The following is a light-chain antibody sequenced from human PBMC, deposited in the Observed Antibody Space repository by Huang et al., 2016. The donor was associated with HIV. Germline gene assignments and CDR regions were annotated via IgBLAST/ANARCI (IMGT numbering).Light chain of an antibody. CDR2: DAS. Sequence: EIVLTQSPATLSFFPGQGVSLSCRASQNINTHLAWYQQRPGQPPMLLIYDASSRVPGVAARFSGSGSGTDFTLTISSLESEDFATYYCQQRVNGLTFGGGTKV. J-gene: IGKJ4*01. CDR1: QNINTH. V-gene: IGKV3-11*01. CDR3: QQRVNGLT.